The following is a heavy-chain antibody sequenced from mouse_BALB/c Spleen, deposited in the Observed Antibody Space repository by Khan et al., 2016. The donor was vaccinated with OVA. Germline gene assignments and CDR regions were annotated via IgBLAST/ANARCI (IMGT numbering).Heavy chain of an antibody. Sequence: QVQLKESGPGLVAPSQSLSITCTVSGFSLSRYNIHWVRQPPGKGLEWLGMIWGGGGTDYNSTLKSRLSISKDNSKSQVFLKMNSLQTDDSAMYXCAGAYYRSDGYYAMDYWGQGTSVTVSS. V-gene: IGHV2-6-4*01. CDR3: AGAYYRSDGYYAMDY. CDR1: GFSLSRYN. CDR2: IWGGGGT. J-gene: IGHJ4*01. D-gene: IGHD2-14*01.